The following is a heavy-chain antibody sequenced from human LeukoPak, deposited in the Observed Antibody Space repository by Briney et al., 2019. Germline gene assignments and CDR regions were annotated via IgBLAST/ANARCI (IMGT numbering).Heavy chain of an antibody. CDR2: INPGGGNT. V-gene: IGHV1-46*01. CDR1: GYTFTGYY. J-gene: IGHJ3*02. CDR3: ARIRDGYNDAYDI. D-gene: IGHD5-24*01. Sequence: ASVKVSCKASGYTFTGYYIHWVRQAPGQGLEWMGLINPGGGNTNYAQNFQGRVTMTRDTSASTVYMQLSSLRSEDTAMYYRARIRDGYNDAYDIWGQGTVVTVPS.